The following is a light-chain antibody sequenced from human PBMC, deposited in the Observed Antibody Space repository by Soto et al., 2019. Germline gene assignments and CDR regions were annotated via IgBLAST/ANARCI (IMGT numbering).Light chain of an antibody. V-gene: IGKV1-5*01. CDR1: QYFTKW. CDR2: DAS. CDR3: QQYNSYSP. Sequence: IQMTQFPSTLSASIGDRVNITCRASQYFTKWIAWYHNNPGKAPKLLIYDASSLESGVPSRFSGXASGTQSTRTTRSLHPADFATYDFQQYNSYSPFAQGGKV. J-gene: IGKJ1*01.